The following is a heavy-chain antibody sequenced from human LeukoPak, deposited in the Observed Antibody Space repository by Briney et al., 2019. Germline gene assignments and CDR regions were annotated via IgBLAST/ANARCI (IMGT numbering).Heavy chain of an antibody. CDR1: GFTFSSFT. CDR2: ISSSSRDI. V-gene: IGHV3-21*01. CDR3: AELGITMIGGV. Sequence: TGGSLRLSCAASGFTFSSFTMNWVRQAPGKGLEWVAAISSSSRDIFYADSVKGRFSISRDNTQNSLSLQMNSLRAEDTAVYYCAELGITMIGGVWGKGTTVTISS. D-gene: IGHD3-10*02. J-gene: IGHJ6*04.